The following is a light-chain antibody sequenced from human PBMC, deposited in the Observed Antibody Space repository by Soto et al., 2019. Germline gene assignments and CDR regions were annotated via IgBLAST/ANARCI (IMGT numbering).Light chain of an antibody. CDR2: EVN. J-gene: IGLJ1*01. V-gene: IGLV2-14*01. CDR1: STDVGGYKY. Sequence: QSALTQPASVSGSPGQSVTISCTGTSTDVGGYKYVSWYQQHPGTAPKLMIFEVNGRPSGVSDRFSGSKSGNTASLTISGLQPEDEADYCCSSFSCSSPPYVFGTGTQLTVL. CDR3: SSFSCSSPPYV.